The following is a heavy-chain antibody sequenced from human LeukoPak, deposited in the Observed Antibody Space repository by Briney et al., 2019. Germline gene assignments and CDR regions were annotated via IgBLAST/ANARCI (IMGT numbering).Heavy chain of an antibody. J-gene: IGHJ6*03. CDR2: INWNGGST. D-gene: IGHD1-1*01. CDR1: GFTFSSYG. CDR3: ARGGYTGYYYMNV. Sequence: GGSLRLSCAASGFTFSSYGMSWVRQAPGKGLEWVSGINWNGGSTGYADSVKGRFTISRDNAKNSLYLQMNSLRAEDTALYYCARGGYTGYYYMNVWGKGTTVTVSS. V-gene: IGHV3-20*04.